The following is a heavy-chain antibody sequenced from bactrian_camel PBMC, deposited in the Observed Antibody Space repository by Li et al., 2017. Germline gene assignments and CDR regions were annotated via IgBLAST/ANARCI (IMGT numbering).Heavy chain of an antibody. CDR3: ATRDSDVKVGHGETVSAGRWRRRESRNGCTLHSDFGY. D-gene: IGHD2*01. Sequence: VQLVESGGGSVQAGGSLRLSCATSAYVFSDNCFAWFRQIPGREREGVAAIYIGDGLTDYTDSVKGRFTISQDNSKNMVFLEMNDLLPEDTAMYYCATRDSDVKVGHGETVSAGRWRRRESRNGCTLHSDFGYWGQGTQ. CDR2: IYIGDGLT. J-gene: IGHJ6*01. CDR1: AYVFSDNC. V-gene: IGHV3S1*01.